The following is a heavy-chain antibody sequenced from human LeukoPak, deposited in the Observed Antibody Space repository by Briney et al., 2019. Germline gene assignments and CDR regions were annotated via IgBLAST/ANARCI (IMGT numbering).Heavy chain of an antibody. D-gene: IGHD6-13*01. V-gene: IGHV3-66*01. CDR2: IYTGGST. J-gene: IGHJ4*02. CDR1: GFNVSNYY. Sequence: PGGSLRLSCAASGFNVSNYYMNWVRQAPGKGLEWVSVIYTGGSTYYADSVKGRFTISRDNSKNTLYLQMNSLRAEDTAVYYCARVYRSSSGYCFDFWGQGTLVTVSS. CDR3: ARVYRSSSGYCFDF.